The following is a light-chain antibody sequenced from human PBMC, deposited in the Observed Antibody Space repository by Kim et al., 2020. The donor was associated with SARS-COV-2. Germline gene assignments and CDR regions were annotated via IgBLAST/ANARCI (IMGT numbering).Light chain of an antibody. CDR2: WAS. V-gene: IGKV4-1*01. CDR3: QQYYSTWT. Sequence: RATINCKSSQSVLYSSNNKNYLAWYQQKPGQPPKLLIYWASTRESGVPDRSSGSGSGTDFTLTISSLQAEDVAVYYCQQYYSTWTFGQGTKVDIK. J-gene: IGKJ1*01. CDR1: QSVLYSSNNKNY.